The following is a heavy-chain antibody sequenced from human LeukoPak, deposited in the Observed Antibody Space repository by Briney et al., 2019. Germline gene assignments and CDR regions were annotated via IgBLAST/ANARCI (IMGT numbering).Heavy chain of an antibody. CDR3: GREMLGNSSSWYLHGLDV. CDR2: ISAYNGNT. Sequence: GASVKVSCKASGYTFTSYVISWVRQAPGQGLEWMGWISAYNGNTNYAQKLQGRVTMTTDTSTSTAYMELRSLRSEDTAVYYCGREMLGNSSSWYLHGLDVWGQGTTVTVSS. J-gene: IGHJ6*02. V-gene: IGHV1-18*01. CDR1: GYTFTSYV. D-gene: IGHD6-13*01.